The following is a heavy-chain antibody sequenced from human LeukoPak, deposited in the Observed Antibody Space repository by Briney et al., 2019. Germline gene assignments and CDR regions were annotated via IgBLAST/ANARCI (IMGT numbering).Heavy chain of an antibody. D-gene: IGHD2-2*02. Sequence: GRSLGLSCTASGFTFGDYAMSWVRQAPGKGLEWVGFIRSKAYGGTTEYAASVKGRFTISRDDSKSIAYLQMNSLKTEDTAVYYCTREVGYCSSTSCHNPLDYWGQGTLVTVSS. CDR3: TREVGYCSSTSCHNPLDY. CDR2: IRSKAYGGTT. J-gene: IGHJ4*02. CDR1: GFTFGDYA. V-gene: IGHV3-49*04.